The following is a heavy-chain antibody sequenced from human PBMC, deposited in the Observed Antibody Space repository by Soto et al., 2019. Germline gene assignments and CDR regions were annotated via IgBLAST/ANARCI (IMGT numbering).Heavy chain of an antibody. D-gene: IGHD5-18*01. J-gene: IGHJ6*03. V-gene: IGHV4-34*01. Sequence: AKTLSLTCAVYGGSFRGYYWSGIRHPPGKGLEWIGEINHSGSTNYNPSLKSRVTISVDTSKNQFSLKLSSVTAAETAVYYCARGRYLPGIQLRLPRRPSMDVWGKGTTVT. CDR3: ARGRYLPGIQLRLPRRPSMDV. CDR1: GGSFRGYY. CDR2: INHSGST.